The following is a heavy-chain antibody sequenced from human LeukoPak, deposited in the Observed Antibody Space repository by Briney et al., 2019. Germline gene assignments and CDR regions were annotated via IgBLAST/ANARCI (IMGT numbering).Heavy chain of an antibody. CDR1: GFTFSSYG. CDR2: TWYDGSNK. D-gene: IGHD3-3*01. J-gene: IGHJ4*02. V-gene: IGHV3-33*01. Sequence: PGGSLRLSCAASGFTFSSYGMHWVRQAPGKGLQWVAVTWYDGSNKYYADSVKGRFTISRDNSKNTLYLQMNSLRAEDTAVYYCARVTRGYYSDYWGQGTLVTVSS. CDR3: ARVTRGYYSDY.